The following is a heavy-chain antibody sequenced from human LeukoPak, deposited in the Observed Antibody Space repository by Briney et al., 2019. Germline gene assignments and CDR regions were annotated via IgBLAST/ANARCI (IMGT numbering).Heavy chain of an antibody. Sequence: GGSLRLSCAASGFSFSNYEMNWVRQAPGKGLERLSYISSSGYTIYYADSVKGRFTVPRDNAKSSLYLQMNSLRAEDTAVYYCAKQYDFLTGPTLGFDFWGQGTLVTVSS. J-gene: IGHJ4*02. V-gene: IGHV3-48*03. CDR1: GFSFSNYE. CDR2: ISSSGYTI. D-gene: IGHD3-9*01. CDR3: AKQYDFLTGPTLGFDF.